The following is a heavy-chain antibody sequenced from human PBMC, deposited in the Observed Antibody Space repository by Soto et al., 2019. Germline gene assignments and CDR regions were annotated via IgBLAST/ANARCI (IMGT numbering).Heavy chain of an antibody. V-gene: IGHV3-66*04. CDR3: ARHGYTYGGGYFAY. J-gene: IGHJ4*02. Sequence: EVQLVESGGGLVQPGGYLRLSCAASGVTASSNYMSWVRQAPGQGLEWVSVIYSGGSTYYADTVQSRFTISRDNSKNTLYLQRTRLSAEDTAVYYCARHGYTYGGGYFAYWGQGTLVTVSS. D-gene: IGHD5-18*01. CDR2: IYSGGST. CDR1: GVTASSNY.